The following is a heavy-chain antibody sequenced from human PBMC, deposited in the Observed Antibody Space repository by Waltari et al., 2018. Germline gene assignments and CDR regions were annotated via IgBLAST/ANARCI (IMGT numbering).Heavy chain of an antibody. CDR3: ARDRGRGIYLDS. J-gene: IGHJ4*02. D-gene: IGHD2-15*01. Sequence: QMQLQESGPGLVKPSRTLSLTCTVSGDSMSSSDWWSWVRQTPEKGLEWIGQIQRSGRTHYNPSFESRVTISIDTSKNQFSLKVTSTTAADTAVYYCARDRGRGIYLDSWGREPWSLSPQ. V-gene: IGHV4-4*02. CDR2: IQRSGRT. CDR1: GDSMSSSDW.